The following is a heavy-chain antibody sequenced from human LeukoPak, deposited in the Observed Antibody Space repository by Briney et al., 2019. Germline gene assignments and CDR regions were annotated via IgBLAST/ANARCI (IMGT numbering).Heavy chain of an antibody. CDR2: IYHSGST. J-gene: IGHJ3*02. V-gene: IGHV4-30-2*01. D-gene: IGHD3-10*01. CDR1: GGSISSGGYS. Sequence: SQTLSLTCAVSGGSISSGGYSWSWIRQPSGKGLEWIGYIYHSGSTYYNPSLKSRVTISVDRSKNQFSLKLSSVTAADTAVYYCAGNYGSGNPWKALDIWGQGTMVTVSS. CDR3: AGNYGSGNPWKALDI.